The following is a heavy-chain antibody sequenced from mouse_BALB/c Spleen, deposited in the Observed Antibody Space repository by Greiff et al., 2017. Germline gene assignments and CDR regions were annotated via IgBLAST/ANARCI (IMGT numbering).Heavy chain of an antibody. J-gene: IGHJ2*01. CDR3: AREGGTTAYFDY. V-gene: IGHV1-54*01. CDR1: GYAFTNYL. CDR2: INPGSGGT. D-gene: IGHD1-2*01. Sequence: QVQLQQSGAELVRPGTSVKVSCKASGYAFTNYLIEWVKQRPGQGLEWIGVINPGSGGTNYNEKFKGKATLTADKSSSTAYMQLSSLTSDDSAVYFCAREGGTTAYFDYWGQGTTLTVSS.